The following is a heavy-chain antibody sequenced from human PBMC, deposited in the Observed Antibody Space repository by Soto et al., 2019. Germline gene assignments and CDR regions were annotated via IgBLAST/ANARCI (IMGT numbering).Heavy chain of an antibody. D-gene: IGHD3-3*01. J-gene: IGHJ6*02. Sequence: QVQLVESGGGVVQPGGSLRLSCAASGFIFSSYGMHWFRQPPGKGLQWVALVWSDGFNQYYADSVKGRFTNSRDKSKNTLPLQLHSLGAEDTAVYCCARDCQFWGGSYVVFAYKYGMDVWGQGTTVTGSS. V-gene: IGHV3-33*01. CDR1: GFIFSSYG. CDR3: ARDCQFWGGSYVVFAYKYGMDV. CDR2: VWSDGFNQ.